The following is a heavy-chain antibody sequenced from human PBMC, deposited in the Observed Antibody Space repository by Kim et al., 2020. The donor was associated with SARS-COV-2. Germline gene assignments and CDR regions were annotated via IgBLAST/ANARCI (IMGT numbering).Heavy chain of an antibody. V-gene: IGHV3-30*18. CDR3: AKEGKPKVDYFDY. Sequence: GGSLRLSCAASGFTFSSYGMHWVRQAPGKGLEWVAVISYDGSNKYYADSVKGRFTISRDNSKNTLYLQMNSLRAEDTAVYYCAKEGKPKVDYFDYWGQGT. CDR1: GFTFSSYG. J-gene: IGHJ4*02. CDR2: ISYDGSNK.